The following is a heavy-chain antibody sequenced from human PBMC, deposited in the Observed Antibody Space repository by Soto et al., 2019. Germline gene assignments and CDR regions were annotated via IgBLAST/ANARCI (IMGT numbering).Heavy chain of an antibody. J-gene: IGHJ4*02. Sequence: GASVKVSCKASGYTFTASGISWVRQAPGQGLEWMGWTSIYNGHTEYSPKFLGRVVMTTDTSADTAYLELRRLRPDDAALYYCARWDDYGASDQYHFDHRGQGTMVTVYS. CDR1: GYTFTASG. D-gene: IGHD4-17*01. V-gene: IGHV1-18*01. CDR3: ARWDDYGASDQYHFDH. CDR2: TSIYNGHT.